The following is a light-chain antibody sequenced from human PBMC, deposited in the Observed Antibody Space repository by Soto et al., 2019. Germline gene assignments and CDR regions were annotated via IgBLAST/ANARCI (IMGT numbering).Light chain of an antibody. CDR3: QQYNTSPWT. CDR1: QNVNDY. Sequence: DIQMTQTPSTLSASVGDRVTITCRASQNVNDYLAWYQQKPGNSPKVLIYDASTLESGVPSRFSGSGSGTEFTLTISGLQADDFATYYWQQYNTSPWTFGQGTKVEI. CDR2: DAS. V-gene: IGKV1-5*01. J-gene: IGKJ1*01.